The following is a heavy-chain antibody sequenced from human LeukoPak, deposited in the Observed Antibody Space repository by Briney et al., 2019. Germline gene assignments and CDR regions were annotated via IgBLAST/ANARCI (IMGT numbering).Heavy chain of an antibody. D-gene: IGHD3-22*01. Sequence: QSGGSLRLSCAASGFTFSSYAMHWVRQAPGKGLEWVAVISYDGSNKYYADSVKGRFTISRDNSKNTLYLQMNSLRAEDTAVYYCARAESYYDSSGYYQGGQGTLVTVSS. V-gene: IGHV3-30-3*01. CDR2: ISYDGSNK. CDR3: ARAESYYDSSGYYQ. CDR1: GFTFSSYA. J-gene: IGHJ4*02.